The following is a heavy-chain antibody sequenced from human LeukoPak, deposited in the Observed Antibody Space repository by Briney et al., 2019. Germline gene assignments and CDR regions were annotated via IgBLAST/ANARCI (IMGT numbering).Heavy chain of an antibody. J-gene: IGHJ5*02. Sequence: GGSLRLSCAASGFTFSNYGMHWVRQAPGKGLEWVAFIRYDGSNKYFADSLKGRFTISRDNSKNTLYLQMNSLRPEDTAVYYCAREVRYCSGGSCYNWFDPWGQGTLVTVSS. V-gene: IGHV3-30*02. CDR3: AREVRYCSGGSCYNWFDP. CDR2: IRYDGSNK. CDR1: GFTFSNYG. D-gene: IGHD2-15*01.